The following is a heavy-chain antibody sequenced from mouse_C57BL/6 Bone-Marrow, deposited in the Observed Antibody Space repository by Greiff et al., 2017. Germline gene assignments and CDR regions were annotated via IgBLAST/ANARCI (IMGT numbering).Heavy chain of an antibody. Sequence: LKQSGASVKISCKASGYAFSSYWMNWVKQRPGKGLEWIGQIYPGDGDTNYTGKFKGKATLTADKSSSTAYMQLSSLTSEDSAVYFCARDNPYCAVDYWGKGTSVTVSS. CDR3: ARDNPYCAVDY. CDR1: GYAFSSYW. J-gene: IGHJ4*01. D-gene: IGHD1-3*01. CDR2: IYPGDGDT. V-gene: IGHV1-80*01.